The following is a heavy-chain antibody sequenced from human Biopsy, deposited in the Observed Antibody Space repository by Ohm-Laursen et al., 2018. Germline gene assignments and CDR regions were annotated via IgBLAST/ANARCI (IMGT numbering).Heavy chain of an antibody. CDR1: GGSIISYY. V-gene: IGHV4-4*07. D-gene: IGHD6-6*01. J-gene: IGHJ4*02. Sequence: GTLSLTCTVSGGSIISYYWNWIRQPAGKGLEWIGRIYSSGGTKYNPSLKSRVTMSVDTSKKQLSLKVRSVTAADTAVYYCARGEYSSSIFDRWGQGTLVTVSS. CDR2: IYSSGGT. CDR3: ARGEYSSSIFDR.